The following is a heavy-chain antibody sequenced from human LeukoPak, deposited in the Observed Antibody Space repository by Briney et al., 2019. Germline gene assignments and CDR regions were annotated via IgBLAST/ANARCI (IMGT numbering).Heavy chain of an antibody. J-gene: IGHJ4*02. CDR1: GFTFDGYA. D-gene: IGHD5-12*01. Sequence: GGSLRLSCAASGFTFDGYAMHWVRQAPGKGLEWVSGISWNSGSIGYADSVKGRFTISRDNAKNSLYLQMNSLRAEDTALYYCAKVSDSGYDYFDYWGQGTLVTVSS. V-gene: IGHV3-9*01. CDR3: AKVSDSGYDYFDY. CDR2: ISWNSGSI.